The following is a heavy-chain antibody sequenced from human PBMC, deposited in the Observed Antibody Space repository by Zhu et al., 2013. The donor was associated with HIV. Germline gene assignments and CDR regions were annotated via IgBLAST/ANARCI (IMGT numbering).Heavy chain of an antibody. CDR2: IIPIFGTA. V-gene: IGHV1-69*06. D-gene: IGHD2-2*01. Sequence: QVQLVQSGAEVKKPGSSVKVSCKASGGTFSSYAISWVRQAPGQGLEWMGGIIPIFGTANYAQKFQGRVTITADKSTSTAYMELSSLRSEDTAVYYCARDLNYCSSTSCHLYYYGMDVWGQGTTVTVSS. J-gene: IGHJ6*02. CDR1: GGTFSSYA. CDR3: ARDLNYCSSTSCHLYYYGMDV.